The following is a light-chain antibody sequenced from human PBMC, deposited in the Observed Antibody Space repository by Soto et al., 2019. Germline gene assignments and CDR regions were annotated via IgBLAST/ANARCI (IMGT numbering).Light chain of an antibody. Sequence: EIVLTQSPGTLSLSPGDRATLSCRASQSVSSYLAWYQQKPGQAPRLLIYDASNRATGIPARFSGTGSGTDFTLTISRLEPEDFAVYYCQQYGSSPRTFGQGTKV. CDR2: DAS. CDR1: QSVSSY. V-gene: IGKV3-20*01. CDR3: QQYGSSPRT. J-gene: IGKJ1*01.